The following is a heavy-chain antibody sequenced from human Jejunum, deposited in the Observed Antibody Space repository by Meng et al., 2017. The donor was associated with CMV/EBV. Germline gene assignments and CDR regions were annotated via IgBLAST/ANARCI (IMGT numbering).Heavy chain of an antibody. J-gene: IGHJ4*02. CDR2: ISTDGSNK. CDR3: VSYDWELPFDR. D-gene: IGHD1-26*01. CDR1: GFTFNFDA. V-gene: IGHV3-30*01. Sequence: AASGFTFNFDALHWVRQAPGKGLEWLSVISTDGSNKYSAESLEGRFTISRDNSKNTLYLQMDSLRSEDTAVYYCVSYDWELPFDRWGQGTLVTVSS.